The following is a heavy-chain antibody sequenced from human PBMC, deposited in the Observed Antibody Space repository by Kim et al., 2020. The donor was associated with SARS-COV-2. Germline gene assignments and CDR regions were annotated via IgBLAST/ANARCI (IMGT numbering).Heavy chain of an antibody. Sequence: VEGRCTISRDNSKNTLYLQMNNLRTEDTALYYCVKEAAFTTVVVDYYFDYWGQGTLVTVSS. D-gene: IGHD2-15*01. V-gene: IGHV3-30*02. J-gene: IGHJ4*02. CDR3: VKEAAFTTVVVDYYFDY.